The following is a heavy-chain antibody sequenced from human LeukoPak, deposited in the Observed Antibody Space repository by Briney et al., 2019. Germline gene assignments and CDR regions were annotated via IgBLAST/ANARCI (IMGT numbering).Heavy chain of an antibody. J-gene: IGHJ4*02. CDR2: IKEDGSEK. D-gene: IGHD3-10*01. CDR1: GFTFSTHW. CDR3: ARTIRGY. V-gene: IGHV3-7*01. Sequence: PGGSLRLSCAASGFTFSTHWMSWVRQAPGKGLEWVANIKEDGSEKYYVDSVKGRFTISRDNAKNSLYLQMNSLRAEDTAVNYCARTIRGYWGQGTLVTVSS.